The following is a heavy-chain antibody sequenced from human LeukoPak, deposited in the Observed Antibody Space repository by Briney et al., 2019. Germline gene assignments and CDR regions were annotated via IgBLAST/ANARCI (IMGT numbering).Heavy chain of an antibody. Sequence: ASVKVFCKASGYTFTSYDINWVRQATGQGLEWMGWMNPNSGNTGYAQKFQGRVTITRNTSISTAYMELSSLRSEDTAVYYCARGTWNYGGNWFDPWGQGTLVTVSS. V-gene: IGHV1-8*03. J-gene: IGHJ5*02. CDR1: GYTFTSYD. D-gene: IGHD1-7*01. CDR2: MNPNSGNT. CDR3: ARGTWNYGGNWFDP.